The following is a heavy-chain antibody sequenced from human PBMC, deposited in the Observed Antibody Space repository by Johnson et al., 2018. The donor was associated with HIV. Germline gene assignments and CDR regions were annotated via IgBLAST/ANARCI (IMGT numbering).Heavy chain of an antibody. J-gene: IGHJ3*02. CDR1: GFTFDEHG. CDR3: ARVRIIYSSSSHAFDM. V-gene: IGHV3-20*04. CDR2: IYSGGST. D-gene: IGHD6-6*01. Sequence: VQLVESGGGVVRPGESLRLSCAASGFTFDEHGMSWVRQAPGKGLEWVSVIYSGGSTYYADSVKGRFTISRDNAKNSLYLQMNSLRAEDTAVYCCARVRIIYSSSSHAFDMWGQGTMVTVS.